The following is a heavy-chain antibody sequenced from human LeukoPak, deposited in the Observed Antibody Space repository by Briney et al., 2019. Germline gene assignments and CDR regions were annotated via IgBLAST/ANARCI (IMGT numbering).Heavy chain of an antibody. Sequence: HPGGSLRLSCAASGFTFSNYAMHWVRQAPGKGLEWVAVISFDATKEYFGKSVKGRFTISRDNSKATLYLQMHRLRIEDTALYFCARFKVGTHTTQKNAFDIWGRGTELAVSS. D-gene: IGHD1-1*01. CDR1: GFTFSNYA. V-gene: IGHV3-30*01. J-gene: IGHJ3*02. CDR3: ARFKVGTHTTQKNAFDI. CDR2: ISFDATKE.